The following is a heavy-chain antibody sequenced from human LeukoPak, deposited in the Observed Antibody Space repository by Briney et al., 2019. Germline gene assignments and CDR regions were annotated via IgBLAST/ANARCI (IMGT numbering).Heavy chain of an antibody. Sequence: SETLSLTCTVSGGSFSSSSNFWGWIRQPPGKGLEWIGSIYYSGSTFYNPSLKSRVTISVDTSKNQFSLKLSSVTAADTAVYYCARRRQWGVVRFQDAFDIWGQGTMVTVSS. D-gene: IGHD3-3*01. CDR3: ARRRQWGVVRFQDAFDI. V-gene: IGHV4-39*01. J-gene: IGHJ3*02. CDR1: GGSFSSSSNF. CDR2: IYYSGST.